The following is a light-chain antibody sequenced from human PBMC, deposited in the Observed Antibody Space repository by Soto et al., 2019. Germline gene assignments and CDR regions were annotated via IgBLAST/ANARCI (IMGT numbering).Light chain of an antibody. CDR2: EVS. J-gene: IGLJ2*01. Sequence: QSVLTQPASVSGSPGQSITISCTGTSSDIGIYNYVSWYQQPPGKAPKLIIYEVSNRPSGLSNRFSGSKSGNTASLTISGLQAEDEADYYCSSYTSTSTRVIFGGGTKVTVL. CDR1: SSDIGIYNY. V-gene: IGLV2-14*01. CDR3: SSYTSTSTRVI.